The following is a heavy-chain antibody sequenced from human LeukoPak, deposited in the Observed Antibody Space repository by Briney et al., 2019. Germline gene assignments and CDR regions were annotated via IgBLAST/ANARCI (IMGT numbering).Heavy chain of an antibody. J-gene: IGHJ4*02. D-gene: IGHD2-8*01. V-gene: IGHV3-9*01. Sequence: GRSLRLSCAASGFTFDDYAMHWVRQAPGKGLEWVSGISWNSGSIGYADSVKGRFTISGDNAKNSLYLQMNSLRAEDTALYYCAKYGDCTNGVCNDYWGQGTLVTVSS. CDR1: GFTFDDYA. CDR2: ISWNSGSI. CDR3: AKYGDCTNGVCNDY.